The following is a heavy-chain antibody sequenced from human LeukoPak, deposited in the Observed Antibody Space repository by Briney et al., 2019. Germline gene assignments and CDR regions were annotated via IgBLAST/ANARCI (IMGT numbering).Heavy chain of an antibody. V-gene: IGHV4-34*01. J-gene: IGHJ4*02. D-gene: IGHD3-10*01. Sequence: RTSETLSLTCAVYGGSFSGYYWSWIRQPPGKGLEWLGEINHSGSTNYNPSLKSRVTISVDTSKNQFSLKLSSVTAADTAVYYCARIGSYYGSGSDYWGQGTLVTVSS. CDR2: INHSGST. CDR3: ARIGSYYGSGSDY. CDR1: GGSFSGYY.